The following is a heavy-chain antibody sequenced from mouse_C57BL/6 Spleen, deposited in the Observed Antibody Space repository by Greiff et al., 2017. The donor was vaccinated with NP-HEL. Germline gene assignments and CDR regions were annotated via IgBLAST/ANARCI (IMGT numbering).Heavy chain of an antibody. V-gene: IGHV1-50*01. CDR1: GYTFTSYW. D-gene: IGHD2-1*01. Sequence: QVQLQQPGAELVKPGASVKLSCKASGYTFTSYWMQWVKQRPGQGLEWIGEIDPSDSYTNYNQKFKGKATLTEDTSSSTAYMQLSSLTSEDSAVCYCARRRVTGDFDYWGQGTTLTVSS. CDR3: ARRRVTGDFDY. J-gene: IGHJ2*01. CDR2: IDPSDSYT.